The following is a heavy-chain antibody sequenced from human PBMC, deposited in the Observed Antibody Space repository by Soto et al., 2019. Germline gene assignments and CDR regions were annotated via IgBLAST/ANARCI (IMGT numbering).Heavy chain of an antibody. V-gene: IGHV4-39*01. CDR1: GGSISSGSYH. CDR3: ATTANWLDP. Sequence: SETLFLTCTVSGGSISSGSYHWGWIRQAPGKGLEWIGNTHYSGSAYYNPSLKSRVTISVDTSNSQVSLRLSSVTAADPAIYYCATTANWLDPWGQGTRVIVSS. CDR2: THYSGSA. J-gene: IGHJ5*02.